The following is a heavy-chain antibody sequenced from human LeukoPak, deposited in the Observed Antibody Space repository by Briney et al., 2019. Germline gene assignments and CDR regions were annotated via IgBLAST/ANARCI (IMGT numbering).Heavy chain of an antibody. D-gene: IGHD2-15*01. CDR1: GGSINSYY. CDR3: VRHLSAGRPAFDI. V-gene: IGHV4-59*08. Sequence: NPSETLSLTCIVSGGSINSYYWSWIRQPPGKGLEWIGYIYYSGSTNYNPSLKSRVTISVDTSNNKFSLKLTSLTAADTAVYYCVRHLSAGRPAFDIWGQGTMVTVSS. CDR2: IYYSGST. J-gene: IGHJ3*02.